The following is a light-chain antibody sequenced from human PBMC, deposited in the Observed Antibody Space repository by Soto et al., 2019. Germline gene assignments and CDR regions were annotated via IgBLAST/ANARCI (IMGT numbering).Light chain of an antibody. CDR2: YNN. CDR3: SAWDASLNGVV. CDR1: RSHIGGDT. J-gene: IGLJ2*01. Sequence: QSVLTQPPSASGTPGQRVTISCSGNRSHIGGDTVNWYQQLPGTAPKLLIYYNNQRPSGVPDRFSGSKSGTSASLAISGLQSEDEGDYYCSAWDASLNGVVFGGGTKLTVL. V-gene: IGLV1-44*01.